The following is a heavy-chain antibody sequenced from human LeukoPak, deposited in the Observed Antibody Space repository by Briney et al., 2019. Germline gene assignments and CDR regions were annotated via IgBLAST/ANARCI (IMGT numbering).Heavy chain of an antibody. D-gene: IGHD2-2*01. V-gene: IGHV1-69*04. Sequence: SVKVSCKASGGTFSSYAISWVRQAPGQVLEWMGRIIPILGIANYAQKFQGRVTITADKSTSTAYMELSSLKASDTAMYYCARLNQNWFDPWGQGTLVTVSS. CDR1: GGTFSSYA. CDR3: ARLNQNWFDP. J-gene: IGHJ5*02. CDR2: IIPILGIA.